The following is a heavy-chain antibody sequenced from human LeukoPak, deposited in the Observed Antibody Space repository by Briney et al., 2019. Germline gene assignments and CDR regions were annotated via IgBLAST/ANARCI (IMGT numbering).Heavy chain of an antibody. CDR1: GFTVSSNY. D-gene: IGHD4-17*01. V-gene: IGHV3-21*01. CDR3: ARDRRTMTTCDY. J-gene: IGHJ4*02. Sequence: PGGSLRLSCAASGFTVSSNYMSWVRQAPGKGLEWVSSISSSSSYIYYADSVKGRFTISRDNAKNSLYLQMNSLRAEDTAVYYCARDRRTMTTCDYWGQGSLVTVSS. CDR2: ISSSSSYI.